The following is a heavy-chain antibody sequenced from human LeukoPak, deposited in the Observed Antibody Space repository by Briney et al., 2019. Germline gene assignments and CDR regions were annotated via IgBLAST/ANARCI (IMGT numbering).Heavy chain of an antibody. V-gene: IGHV5-51*01. J-gene: IGHJ5*02. Sequence: GESLKISCKGSGYSFTSYWIAWVRQMPGKGLEWMGIIYPGDSDTRYSPSFQGQVTISADKSISTAYLQWRSLKASDTAMYYCARIGSSSWYPNYNWFDPWGQGTLVTVPS. CDR1: GYSFTSYW. CDR3: ARIGSSSWYPNYNWFDP. CDR2: IYPGDSDT. D-gene: IGHD6-13*01.